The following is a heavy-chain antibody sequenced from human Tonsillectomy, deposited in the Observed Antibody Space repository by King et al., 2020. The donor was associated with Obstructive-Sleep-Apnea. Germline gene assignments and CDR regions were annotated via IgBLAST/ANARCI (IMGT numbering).Heavy chain of an antibody. CDR1: GFIFSNYA. CDR3: AKDKTQKSLDV. V-gene: IGHV3-30*18. Sequence: HVQLVESGGGVVQPGKSLRLSCAASGFIFSNYAMHWVRQAPGKGLEWVAVISFDGSNEYYADSVKGRFTISRDNSKNTHYLQMNTGKPEDTAVYYCAKDKTQKSLDVWGQGTMVTVSS. J-gene: IGHJ3*01. CDR2: ISFDGSNE.